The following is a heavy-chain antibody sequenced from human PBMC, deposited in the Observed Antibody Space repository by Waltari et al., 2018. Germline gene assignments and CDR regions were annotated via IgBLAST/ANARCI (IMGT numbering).Heavy chain of an antibody. V-gene: IGHV3-48*03. CDR3: AREAASCGGDCLDY. CDR2: ISSNPSDI. J-gene: IGHJ4*02. D-gene: IGHD2-21*02. Sequence: EVQLVESGGGLVQPGGSLRLSCAASGFTFSTSEFNWVRQAPGKGLEWVSYISSNPSDIYYADSVKGRFTISRDNAHNSLYLHMNSLRADDTAVYYCAREAASCGGDCLDYWGQGTLVTVSS. CDR1: GFTFSTSE.